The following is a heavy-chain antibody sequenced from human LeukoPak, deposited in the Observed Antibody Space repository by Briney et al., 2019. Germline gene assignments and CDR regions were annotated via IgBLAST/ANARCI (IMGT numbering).Heavy chain of an antibody. Sequence: SGPALVKPTQTLTLTCTFSGFSLSTSGMRVSWIRQPPGKALEWLARIDWNDDKFYSTSLKTWLTISKDTSKNQVVLTMTNMDPVDTATYFCARETSDYSSSWYGYYFDYWGQGTLVTVSS. D-gene: IGHD6-13*01. CDR1: GFSLSTSGMR. J-gene: IGHJ4*02. CDR3: ARETSDYSSSWYGYYFDY. V-gene: IGHV2-70*04. CDR2: IDWNDDK.